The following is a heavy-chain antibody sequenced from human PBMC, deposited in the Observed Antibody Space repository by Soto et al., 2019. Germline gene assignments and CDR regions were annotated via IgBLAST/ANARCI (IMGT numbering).Heavy chain of an antibody. D-gene: IGHD1-26*01. V-gene: IGHV3-15*07. CDR3: TTDSRTTLPEIRFDY. Sequence: PGGSLRLSCAASGFTFSNAWINWVRQAPGKGLEWVGRVKSKTHGGSGDYAAPVKGRFVVSRDDSKDIVYLQMNSLKIEDTGVYYCTTDSRTTLPEIRFDYWGHGTQVTVSS. J-gene: IGHJ4*01. CDR1: GFTFSNAW. CDR2: VKSKTHGGSG.